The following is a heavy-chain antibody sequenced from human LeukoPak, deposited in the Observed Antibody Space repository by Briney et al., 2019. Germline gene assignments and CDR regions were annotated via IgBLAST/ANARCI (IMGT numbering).Heavy chain of an antibody. CDR3: ARGGALGYCSGGSCYMADY. V-gene: IGHV5-51*01. D-gene: IGHD2-15*01. CDR2: IYPGDSDT. Sequence: GESLKISCQGSGYSFTSYWIGWVRQMPGKGLEWMGIIYPGDSDTRYSPSFQGQVTISADKSISTAYLQWSSLKAPDTAMYYCARGGALGYCSGGSCYMADYWGQGTLVTVSS. CDR1: GYSFTSYW. J-gene: IGHJ4*02.